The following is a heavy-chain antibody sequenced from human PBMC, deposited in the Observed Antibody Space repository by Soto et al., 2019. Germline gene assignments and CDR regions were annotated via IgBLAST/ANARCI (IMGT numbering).Heavy chain of an antibody. J-gene: IGHJ4*02. V-gene: IGHV3-30*03. CDR3: VGGQYYFDY. D-gene: IGHD3-10*01. CDR2: ISYDGTNK. CDR1: GFPFTTYG. Sequence: QVQLVESGGGVVQPGRSLRLSCAASGFPFTTYGMHWVREGPGKGLEWVAVISYDGTNKYYADSVKGRFTISRDNSKNTRYLQMNSLGPEDTALYYCVGGQYYFDYRGQGTLVTVSS.